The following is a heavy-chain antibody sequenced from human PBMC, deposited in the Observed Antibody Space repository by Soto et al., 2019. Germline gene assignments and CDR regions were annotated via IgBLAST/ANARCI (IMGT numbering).Heavy chain of an antibody. CDR3: ARLGRSTSGYAFDI. CDR1: GGSISSSSYY. CDR2: IYYSGST. V-gene: IGHV4-39*01. D-gene: IGHD2-2*01. Sequence: SETLSLTCTVSGGSISSSSYYWGWIRQPPGKGLEWIGSIYYSGSTYYNPSLKSRVTISVDTSKNQFSLKLSSVTAADTAVYYCARLGRSTSGYAFDIWGQGTMVTVSS. J-gene: IGHJ3*02.